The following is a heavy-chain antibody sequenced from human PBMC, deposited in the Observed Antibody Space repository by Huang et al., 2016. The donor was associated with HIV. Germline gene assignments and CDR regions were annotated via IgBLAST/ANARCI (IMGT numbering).Heavy chain of an antibody. Sequence: EVQLLESGGGLAQPGGSLRLSCTASGFTFGSYALNWVRQAPGKGLEWVSGTTGSGGSTYYANSVKGRFTSARDNSKNTLYLQMNSLRAEDTALYYCAKHLGGRRGFTFIVLFGAFDMWGQGTMVTVSS. CDR1: GFTFGSYA. CDR3: AKHLGGRRGFTFIVLFGAFDM. J-gene: IGHJ3*02. D-gene: IGHD3-22*01. V-gene: IGHV3-23*01. CDR2: TTGSGGST.